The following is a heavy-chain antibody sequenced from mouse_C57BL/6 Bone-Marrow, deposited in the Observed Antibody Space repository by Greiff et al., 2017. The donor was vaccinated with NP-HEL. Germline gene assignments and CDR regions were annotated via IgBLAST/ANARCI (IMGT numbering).Heavy chain of an antibody. D-gene: IGHD1-1*01. Sequence: QVQLQQSGPELVKPGASVKISCKASGYAFSSSWMNWVKQRPGKGLEWIGRIYPGDGDTNYNGKVKGKATLTADKSSSTAYMQLSSLTSEDSAVYFCARITTVVEGYCGQGTTLTVSS. CDR1: GYAFSSSW. J-gene: IGHJ2*01. CDR3: ARITTVVEGY. CDR2: IYPGDGDT. V-gene: IGHV1-82*01.